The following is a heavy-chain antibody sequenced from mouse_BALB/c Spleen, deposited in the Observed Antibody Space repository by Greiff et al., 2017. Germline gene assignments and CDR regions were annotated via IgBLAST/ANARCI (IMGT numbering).Heavy chain of an antibody. CDR3: ARSYGSSSAWFAY. V-gene: IGHV5-4*02. J-gene: IGHJ3*01. D-gene: IGHD1-1*01. CDR1: GFTFSDYY. CDR2: ISDGGSYT. Sequence: EVKLVESGGGLVKPGGSLKLSCAASGFTFSDYYMCWVRQTPEKRLEWVATISDGGSYTYYPDSVKGRFTISRDNAKNNLYLQMSSLKSEDTAMYYCARSYGSSSAWFAYWGQGTLVTVSA.